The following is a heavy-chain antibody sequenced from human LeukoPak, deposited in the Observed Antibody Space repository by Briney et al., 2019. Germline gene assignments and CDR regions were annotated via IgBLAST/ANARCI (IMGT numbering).Heavy chain of an antibody. Sequence: GGSLRLSCAASGFTFSSYAMHWVRQAPGKGLEWVAVISYDGSNKYYADSVKGRFTISRDNSKNTLYLQMNSLRAEDTAVYYCAKRSVDPDYWGQGTLVTVSS. V-gene: IGHV3-30*04. CDR1: GFTFSSYA. J-gene: IGHJ4*02. CDR2: ISYDGSNK. D-gene: IGHD3/OR15-3a*01. CDR3: AKRSVDPDY.